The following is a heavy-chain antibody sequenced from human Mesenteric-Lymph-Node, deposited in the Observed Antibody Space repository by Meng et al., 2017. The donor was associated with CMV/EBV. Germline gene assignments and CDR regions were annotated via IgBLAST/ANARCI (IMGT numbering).Heavy chain of an antibody. CDR1: GGTFSSYA. V-gene: IGHV1-69*05. CDR3: ATSSSSRYCSDITCYSRYFDY. J-gene: IGHJ4*02. Sequence: SVKVSCKASGGTFSSYAISWVRQAPGQGLEWMGGIIPIFGTANYAQKFQGRVTITTDESTSTAYMELSSLRSEDTAVYFCATSSSSRYCSDITCYSRYFDYWGQGTLVTVSS. CDR2: IIPIFGTA. D-gene: IGHD2-2*02.